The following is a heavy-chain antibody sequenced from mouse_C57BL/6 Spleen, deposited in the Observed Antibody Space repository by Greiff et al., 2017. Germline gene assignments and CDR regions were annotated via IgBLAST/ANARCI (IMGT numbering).Heavy chain of an antibody. Sequence: DVKLVESGGGLVKPGGSLKLSCAASGFTFSDYGMHWVRQAPEKGLEWVAYISSGSSTIYYADTVKGRFTISRDNAKNTLFLQMTSLRSEDTAMYYCARNTVVANYFDYWGQGTTLTVSS. CDR3: ARNTVVANYFDY. D-gene: IGHD1-1*01. V-gene: IGHV5-17*01. CDR2: ISSGSSTI. J-gene: IGHJ2*01. CDR1: GFTFSDYG.